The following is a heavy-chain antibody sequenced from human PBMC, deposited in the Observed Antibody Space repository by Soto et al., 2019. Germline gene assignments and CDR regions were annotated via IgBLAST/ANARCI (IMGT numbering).Heavy chain of an antibody. Sequence: GGSLRLSCAASGFTFSSYGMHWVRQAPGKGLEWVAVISYDGSNKYYADSVKGRFTMSRDNSKNTLYLQMNSLRAEDTAVYYCAKDYDSSGYYHPEFDYWGQGTLVTVSS. CDR1: GFTFSSYG. V-gene: IGHV3-30*18. CDR2: ISYDGSNK. J-gene: IGHJ4*02. D-gene: IGHD3-22*01. CDR3: AKDYDSSGYYHPEFDY.